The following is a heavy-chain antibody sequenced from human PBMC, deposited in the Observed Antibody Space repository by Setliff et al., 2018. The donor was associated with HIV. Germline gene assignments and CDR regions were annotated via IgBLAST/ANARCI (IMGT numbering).Heavy chain of an antibody. CDR2: ISSSSSYI. D-gene: IGHD6-13*01. Sequence: GGSLRLSCAASGFTFSSYWMSWVRQAPGKGLEWVSSISSSSSYIYSADSVQGRFTISRDNAKNSRYLQMNSLRAEDTAVYYCARDGTAAAPTWFDPWGQGTLVTVSS. CDR1: GFTFSSYW. V-gene: IGHV3-21*01. CDR3: ARDGTAAAPTWFDP. J-gene: IGHJ5*02.